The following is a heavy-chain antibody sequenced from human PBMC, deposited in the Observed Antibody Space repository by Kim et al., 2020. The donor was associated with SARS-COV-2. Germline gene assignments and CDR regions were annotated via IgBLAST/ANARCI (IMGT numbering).Heavy chain of an antibody. CDR1: GFTFSSYD. CDR3: ARGYGGNSGVFDY. CDR2: IGTAGDT. Sequence: GGSLRLSCAASGFTFSSYDMHWVRQATGKGLEWVSAIGTAGDTYYPGSVKGRFTISRENAKNSLYLQMNSLIAGDTAVYYCARGYGGNSGVFDYWGQGTLVTVSS. J-gene: IGHJ4*02. D-gene: IGHD4-17*01. V-gene: IGHV3-13*04.